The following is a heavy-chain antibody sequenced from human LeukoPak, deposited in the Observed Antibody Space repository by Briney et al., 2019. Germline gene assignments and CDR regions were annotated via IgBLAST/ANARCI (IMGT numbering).Heavy chain of an antibody. Sequence: PGGSLRLSCAASGFTFDNHAIHWVRQAPGKGLEWDSVISWNSRNIVYTDSVKGRFTISRDNAKNSLYLQMNSLRPEDTALYFCARDMSPGDYGDYLDAFDVWGQGTMVIVSS. D-gene: IGHD4-17*01. CDR2: ISWNSRNI. V-gene: IGHV3-9*01. CDR1: GFTFDNHA. CDR3: ARDMSPGDYGDYLDAFDV. J-gene: IGHJ3*01.